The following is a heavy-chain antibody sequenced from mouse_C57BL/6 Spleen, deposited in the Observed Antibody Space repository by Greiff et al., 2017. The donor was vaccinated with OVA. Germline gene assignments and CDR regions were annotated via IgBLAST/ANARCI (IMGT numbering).Heavy chain of an antibody. Sequence: QVQLQQSGAELVRPGASVTLSCKASGYTFTDYEMHWVKQTPVHGLEWIGAIDPETGGTAYNQKFKGKARLTEVKSSSTAYMELRSLTSEDSAVYYCTRFYPERAMDYWGQGTSVTVSS. CDR3: TRFYPERAMDY. J-gene: IGHJ4*01. V-gene: IGHV1-15*01. CDR2: IDPETGGT. CDR1: GYTFTDYE. D-gene: IGHD2-1*01.